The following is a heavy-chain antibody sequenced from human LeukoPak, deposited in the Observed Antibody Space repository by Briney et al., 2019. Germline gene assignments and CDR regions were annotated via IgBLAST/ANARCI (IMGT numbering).Heavy chain of an antibody. CDR3: ARGGYSYGPRPSYYYYMDV. J-gene: IGHJ6*03. V-gene: IGHV4-4*07. D-gene: IGHD5-18*01. CDR2: IYTSGST. CDR1: GGSISSYY. Sequence: SETLSRTCTVSGGSISSYYWSWIRQPAGSGREWIGRIYTSGSTNYNPSLKSQVTISVDKSKNQFPLQLSSVTAADTAVYYCARGGYSYGPRPSYYYYMDVWGKGTTVTVSS.